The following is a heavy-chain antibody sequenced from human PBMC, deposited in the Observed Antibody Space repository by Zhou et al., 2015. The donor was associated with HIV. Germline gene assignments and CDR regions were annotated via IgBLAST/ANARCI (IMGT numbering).Heavy chain of an antibody. D-gene: IGHD7-27*01. V-gene: IGHV1-69*06. Sequence: QVQLVQSGAEVKKPGASVKVSCKPSTFTFSNIEISWVRQAPGQGLEWMGGIVPFFGTANYAQKFQGRVTITADKSTGTAYMELSSLRSEDTAAYYCAREGWGSWYLDLWGRGTLVSVSS. CDR2: IVPFFGTA. J-gene: IGHJ2*01. CDR1: TFTFSNIE. CDR3: AREGWGSWYLDL.